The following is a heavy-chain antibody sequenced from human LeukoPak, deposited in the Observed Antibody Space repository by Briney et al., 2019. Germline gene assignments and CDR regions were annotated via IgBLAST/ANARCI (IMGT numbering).Heavy chain of an antibody. CDR3: ARTYYDFWSGYYPYYMDV. CDR2: INHSGST. J-gene: IGHJ6*03. CDR1: GGSFSGYY. V-gene: IGHV4-34*01. D-gene: IGHD3-3*01. Sequence: SETLSLTCAVYGGSFSGYYWSWIRQPPGKGLEWIGEINHSGSTNYNPSLKSRVTISVDTSKNQFSLKLSSVTAADTAVYYCARTYYDFWSGYYPYYMDVWGKGTTVTVSS.